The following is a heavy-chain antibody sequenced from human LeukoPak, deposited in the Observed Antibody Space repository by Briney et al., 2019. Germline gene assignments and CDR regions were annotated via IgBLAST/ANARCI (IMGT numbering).Heavy chain of an antibody. CDR3: ARGARAGYNLEPFDY. J-gene: IGHJ4*02. D-gene: IGHD5-24*01. CDR1: GGSISSGTYY. V-gene: IGHV4-61*05. Sequence: SETLSLTCSVSGGSISSGTYYWGWIRQPPGKGLEWIGYIYYSGSTKYNPSLKSRVTISVDTSKNQFSLKLSSVTAADTAVYYCARGARAGYNLEPFDYWGQGTLVTVSS. CDR2: IYYSGST.